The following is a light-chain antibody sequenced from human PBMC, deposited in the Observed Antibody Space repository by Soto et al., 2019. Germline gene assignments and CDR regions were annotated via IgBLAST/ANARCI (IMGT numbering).Light chain of an antibody. CDR1: QGIRRS. CDR3: QQADTFTIT. Sequence: DIQMTQSPSSVSASVGDRVTIIFQVSQGIRRSLAWYQQKPGKAPKLLIYAASSLQSGVPSRLSGSGFGTDLTITISSLKNEDSEIYYCQQADTFTITFGHGTRLEIK. J-gene: IGKJ5*01. V-gene: IGKV1D-12*01. CDR2: AAS.